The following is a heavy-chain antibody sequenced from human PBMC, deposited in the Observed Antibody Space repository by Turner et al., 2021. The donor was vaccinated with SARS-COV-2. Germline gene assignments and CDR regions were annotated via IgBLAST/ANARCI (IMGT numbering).Heavy chain of an antibody. V-gene: IGHV1-69*01. J-gene: IGHJ4*02. CDR3: AKKTTDCSVVTCHEYFEY. Sequence: QVQLVQSGAEVKKPGSSVKVSCKASGGTLSSYAISWVRQAPGQGLEWMGGIIPIFGTANYAQKFQGRVTITADESTSTAYMELSSLRSEDTAVYYCAKKTTDCSVVTCHEYFEYWGQGTLVTVSS. D-gene: IGHD2-15*01. CDR2: IIPIFGTA. CDR1: GGTLSSYA.